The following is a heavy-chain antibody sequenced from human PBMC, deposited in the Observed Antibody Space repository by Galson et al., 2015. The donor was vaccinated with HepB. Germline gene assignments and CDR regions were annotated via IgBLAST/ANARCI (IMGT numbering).Heavy chain of an antibody. V-gene: IGHV5-51*03. D-gene: IGHD2/OR15-2a*01. CDR2: IFPDDSDT. CDR1: GYYFPTWW. J-gene: IGHJ4*02. Sequence: QSGAEVKKSGESLKISCKGSGYYFPTWWIGWVRQRPGKGLEWMGIIFPDDSDTRYSPSFQGQGTMSADRSINTASLQWSSLKASDTAMYYCARRKFDSSTTYNFDYWGPGTLVTVSS. CDR3: ARRKFDSSTTYNFDY.